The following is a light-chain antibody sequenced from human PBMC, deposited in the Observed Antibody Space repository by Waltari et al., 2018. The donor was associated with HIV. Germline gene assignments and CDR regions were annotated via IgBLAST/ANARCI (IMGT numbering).Light chain of an antibody. V-gene: IGKV3-20*01. J-gene: IGKJ4*01. CDR2: GAS. Sequence: EIVLTQSPGTLSLSPGERATLSCRASQSVRSASLAWYQQKPGQAPRLLIYGASSRAPGIPDRFSGSGAVTDFILTISRLEPEDCAVYDCQQYAASPLTFGGGTKVEIK. CDR1: QSVRSAS. CDR3: QQYAASPLT.